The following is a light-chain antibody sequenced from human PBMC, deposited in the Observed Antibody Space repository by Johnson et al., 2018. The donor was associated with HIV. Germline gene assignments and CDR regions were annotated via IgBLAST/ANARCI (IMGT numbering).Light chain of an antibody. J-gene: IGLJ1*01. Sequence: QSVLTQPPSVSAAPGQTVTISCSGSSSNVGLNYVSWYQQLPGTAPKLLIYQNNKRPSGIPDRFSGSKSGTSATLGITGLQTGDEADYYCGSWDNSLSAYVFGTGTTVTVL. V-gene: IGLV1-51*02. CDR3: GSWDNSLSAYV. CDR2: QNN. CDR1: SSNVGLNY.